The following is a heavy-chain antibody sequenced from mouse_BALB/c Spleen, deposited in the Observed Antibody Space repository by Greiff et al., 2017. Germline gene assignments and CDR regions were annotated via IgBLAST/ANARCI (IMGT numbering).Heavy chain of an antibody. J-gene: IGHJ3*01. Sequence: QVQLKESGPGLVEPAQSLSLSCTVSGFSLTSYGVRWVRQPPGKGLEWLGVIWAGGSTNYNSALMTRLSISKDNSKSKVILTMNRLQTDDTAMYYCATYGHYAYWGQGTLVTVSA. CDR3: ATYGHYAY. V-gene: IGHV2-9*02. D-gene: IGHD1-1*01. CDR1: GFSLTSYG. CDR2: IWAGGST.